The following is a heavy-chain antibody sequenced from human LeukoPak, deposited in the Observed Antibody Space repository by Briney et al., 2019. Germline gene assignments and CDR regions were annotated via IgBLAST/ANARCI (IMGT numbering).Heavy chain of an antibody. D-gene: IGHD3-10*01. CDR3: ARGGLSMVRGVGYGMDV. J-gene: IGHJ6*02. Sequence: GASVKVSCKASGYTFTGYYMHWVRQAPGQGLEWMGWINPNSGGTNYVQKFQGRVTMTRDTSISTAYMELSRLRSDDTAVYYCARGGLSMVRGVGYGMDVWGQGTTVTVSS. CDR2: INPNSGGT. V-gene: IGHV1-2*02. CDR1: GYTFTGYY.